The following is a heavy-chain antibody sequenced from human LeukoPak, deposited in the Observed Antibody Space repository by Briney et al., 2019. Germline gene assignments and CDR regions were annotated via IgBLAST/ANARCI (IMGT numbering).Heavy chain of an antibody. J-gene: IGHJ4*02. CDR1: GFTFSNYW. D-gene: IGHD4-11*01. CDR2: IKHDGSDK. CDR3: ARGVTTDS. Sequence: GGSLRLSCAASGFTFSNYWMHWVRQAPGIGLEWVANIKHDGSDKYYVDSVKGRFTISRDNAKNSPYLQMNSLRAEDTAVYYCARGVTTDSWGQGTLVTVSS. V-gene: IGHV3-7*05.